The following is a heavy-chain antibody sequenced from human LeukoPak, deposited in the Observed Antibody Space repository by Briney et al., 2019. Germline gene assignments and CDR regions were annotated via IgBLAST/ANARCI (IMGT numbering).Heavy chain of an antibody. D-gene: IGHD5-18*01. CDR1: GFTVSSNY. CDR2: IYSGGST. CDR3: ARDGSAGYSYGHFDY. V-gene: IGHV3-53*05. Sequence: GGSLRLSCAASGFTVSSNYMSWVRQAPGKGLEWVSVIYSGGSTYYADSVKGRFTISRDNSKNTLYLQVNSLRAEDTAVYYCARDGSAGYSYGHFDYWGQGTLVTVSS. J-gene: IGHJ4*02.